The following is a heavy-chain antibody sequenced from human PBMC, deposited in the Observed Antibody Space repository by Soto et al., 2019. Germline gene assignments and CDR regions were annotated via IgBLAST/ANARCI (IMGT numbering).Heavy chain of an antibody. D-gene: IGHD3-22*01. CDR1: GFTFSSYA. Sequence: GGSLRLSCAASGFTFSSYAMSWVRQAPGKGLEWVSAISGSGGSTYYADSVKGRFTISRDNSKNTLYLQMNSLRAEDKAVYYCAKVRGGENYYDSSGYHGEDYWGQGTLVTVSS. V-gene: IGHV3-23*01. CDR3: AKVRGGENYYDSSGYHGEDY. J-gene: IGHJ4*02. CDR2: ISGSGGST.